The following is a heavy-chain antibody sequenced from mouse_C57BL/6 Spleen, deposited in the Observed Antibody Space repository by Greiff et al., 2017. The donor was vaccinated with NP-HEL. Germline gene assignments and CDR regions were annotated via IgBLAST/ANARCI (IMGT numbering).Heavy chain of an antibody. Sequence: VQLQQSGAELVKPGASVKISCKASGYAFSSYWMNWVKQRPGKGLEWIGQIYPGDGDTNYNGKFKGKATLTADKSSSTAYMQLSSLTSEDSAVYFCAREGVRRYFDYWGQGTTLTVSS. CDR2: IYPGDGDT. D-gene: IGHD2-14*01. CDR3: AREGVRRYFDY. J-gene: IGHJ2*01. V-gene: IGHV1-80*01. CDR1: GYAFSSYW.